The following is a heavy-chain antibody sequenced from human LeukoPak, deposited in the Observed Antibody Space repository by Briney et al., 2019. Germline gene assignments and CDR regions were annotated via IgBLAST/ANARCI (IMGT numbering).Heavy chain of an antibody. CDR2: ISGRGDST. Sequence: PGGSLRLSCAASGFTFSDDTMSWVRPAPRKGLGWVSGISGRGDSTYYADSLKGRFTISRDRSKNTLYLQMSSLRAEDTAVYYCAKTRAAAGIPRDYFDYWGQGTLVTVSS. J-gene: IGHJ4*02. D-gene: IGHD6-13*01. V-gene: IGHV3-23*01. CDR3: AKTRAAAGIPRDYFDY. CDR1: GFTFSDDT.